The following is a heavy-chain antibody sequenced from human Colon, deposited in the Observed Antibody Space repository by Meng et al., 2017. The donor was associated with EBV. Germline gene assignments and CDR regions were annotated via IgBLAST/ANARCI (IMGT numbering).Heavy chain of an antibody. J-gene: IGHJ4*02. CDR1: GGSLSSRNW. D-gene: IGHD2-21*02. CDR2: IYHSGST. CDR3: ARVGAYCGGDCYHPR. V-gene: IGHV4-4*02. Sequence: QLQLQEPGPGLVKPSGTLSPTFAVSGGSLSSRNWWSWVRQPPGKGLEWIGEIYHSGSTNYNPSLKSRVTISVDESKNQFSLRLSSVTAADTAVYYCARVGAYCGGDCYHPRWGQGTLVTVSS.